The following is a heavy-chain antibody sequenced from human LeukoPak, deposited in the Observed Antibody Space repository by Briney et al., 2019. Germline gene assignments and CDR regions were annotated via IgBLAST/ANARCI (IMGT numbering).Heavy chain of an antibody. J-gene: IGHJ2*01. CDR1: GGTFSSYA. V-gene: IGHV1-69*05. CDR3: AILRSDSSGYPYWYFDL. D-gene: IGHD3-22*01. CDR2: IIPIFGIA. Sequence: SVKVSCKASGGTFSSYAISWVRQAPGQGLEWMGGIIPIFGIANYAQKFQGRVTITTDESTSTAYMELSSLRSEDTAGYYCAILRSDSSGYPYWYFDLWGRGTLVTVSS.